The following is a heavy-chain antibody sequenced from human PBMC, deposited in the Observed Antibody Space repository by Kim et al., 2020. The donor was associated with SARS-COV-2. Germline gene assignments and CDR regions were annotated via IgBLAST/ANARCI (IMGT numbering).Heavy chain of an antibody. CDR1: GFSFSTYW. Sequence: GGSLRLSCAASGFSFSTYWMYWVRQAPGKGLVWVSRISRDRSSTNYADSVKGRFTISRDNANNTLYLQMNSLRAEDTAVYYCARPSSTTCPCYYMDVWGKWTTDNVSS. D-gene: IGHD2-2*01. V-gene: IGHV3-74*01. CDR3: ARPSSTTCPCYYMDV. CDR2: ISRDRSST. J-gene: IGHJ6*03.